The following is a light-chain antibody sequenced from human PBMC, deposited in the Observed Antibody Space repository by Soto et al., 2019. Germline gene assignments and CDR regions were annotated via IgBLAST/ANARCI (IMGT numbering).Light chain of an antibody. CDR1: TSDIGGHKY. Sequence: QSVLTQPASVSGSPGQSITISCTGTTSDIGGHKYVSWYQQHPDKAPKVLIFEVSNRPSGISDRFSGSKSGNTASLTISGLQAEDEADYYCSSYTSSTTYVFGTGTKVTVL. J-gene: IGLJ1*01. V-gene: IGLV2-14*01. CDR2: EVS. CDR3: SSYTSSTTYV.